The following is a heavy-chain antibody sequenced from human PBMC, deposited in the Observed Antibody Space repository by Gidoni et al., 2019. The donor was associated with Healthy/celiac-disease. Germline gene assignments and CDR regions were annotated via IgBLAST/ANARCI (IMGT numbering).Heavy chain of an antibody. Sequence: GRFTISRDNSKNTLYLQMNSLRAEDTAVYYCARESYSSSGLLGYWGQGTLVTVSS. D-gene: IGHD6-6*01. CDR3: ARESYSSSGLLGY. J-gene: IGHJ4*02. V-gene: IGHV3-30*07.